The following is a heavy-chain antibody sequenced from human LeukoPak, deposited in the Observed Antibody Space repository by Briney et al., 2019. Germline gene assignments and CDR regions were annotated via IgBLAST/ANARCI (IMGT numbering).Heavy chain of an antibody. Sequence: GSLRLSCAASGFPFITHWMSWVRQAPGKGLEWVANIKEDGSEKYYVDSVKGRFTISRDNAKNSLYLQMNSLRAEDTAVYYCARTIRGYWGQGTLVTVSS. CDR3: ARTIRGY. D-gene: IGHD3-10*01. V-gene: IGHV3-7*01. CDR2: IKEDGSEK. J-gene: IGHJ4*02. CDR1: GFPFITHW.